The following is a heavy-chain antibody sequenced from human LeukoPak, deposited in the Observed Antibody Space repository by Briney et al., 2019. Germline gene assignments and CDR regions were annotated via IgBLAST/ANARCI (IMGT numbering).Heavy chain of an antibody. D-gene: IGHD4-4*01. CDR3: ARDSTTVTYYYYYGMDV. CDR2: ISSSSSYI. Sequence: PGGSLRLSCAASGFTFSGCSMNWVRQAPGKGLEWVSSISSSSSYIYYADSVKGRFTISRDNAKNSLYLQMNSLRAEDTAVYYCARDSTTVTYYYYYGMDVWGQGTTVTVSS. J-gene: IGHJ6*02. CDR1: GFTFSGCS. V-gene: IGHV3-21*01.